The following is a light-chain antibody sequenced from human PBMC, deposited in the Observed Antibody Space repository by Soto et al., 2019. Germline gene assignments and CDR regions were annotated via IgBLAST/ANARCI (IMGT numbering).Light chain of an antibody. CDR1: QSVRSNH. J-gene: IGKJ1*01. CDR2: GGS. CDR3: QQYSTSRT. V-gene: IGKV3-20*01. Sequence: EIVFTQSPGTLSLSPGERATLSCSASQSVRSNHLAWYQQKPGQAPRLLIYGGSSRATGTPVRFSGSGSETDFTLTITRLEPEDFAVYYCQQYSTSRTFGQGTKVDIK.